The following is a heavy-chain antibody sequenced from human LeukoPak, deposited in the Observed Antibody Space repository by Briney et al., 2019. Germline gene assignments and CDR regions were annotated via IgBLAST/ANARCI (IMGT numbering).Heavy chain of an antibody. D-gene: IGHD5-18*01. CDR3: APDRRGYSYGYGY. CDR1: GFTFTSSA. V-gene: IGHV1-58*02. J-gene: IGHJ4*02. CDR2: IVVGSGNT. Sequence: SVKVSCKASGFTFTSSAMQWVRQARGQRLEWIGWIVVGSGNTNYAQKFQERVTITRDMSTSTAYMELSSLRSEDTAVYYCAPDRRGYSYGYGYWGQGTQATVSS.